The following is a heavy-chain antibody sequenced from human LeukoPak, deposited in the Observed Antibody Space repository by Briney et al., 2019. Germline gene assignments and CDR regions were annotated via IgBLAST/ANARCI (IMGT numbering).Heavy chain of an antibody. D-gene: IGHD5-24*01. V-gene: IGHV4-59*01. J-gene: IGHJ5*02. CDR1: GGSISSYY. CDR3: ARGPGDGYTPGWFDP. Sequence: SETLSLTCTVSGGSISSYYWSWIRQPPGKGLEWIGYIYYSGSTNYNPSLKSRVTISVDTSKNQFSLKLSSVTAADTAVYYCARGPGDGYTPGWFDPWGQGTLVTVSS. CDR2: IYYSGST.